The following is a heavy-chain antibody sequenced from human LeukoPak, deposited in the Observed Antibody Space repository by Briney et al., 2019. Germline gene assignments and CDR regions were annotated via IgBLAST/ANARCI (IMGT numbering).Heavy chain of an antibody. Sequence: SETLSLTCTVSGGSISSYYWSWIRQPPGKGLEWIGYIDYSGYTNYNPSLKSRVTISVDTSKNQFSLKLTSVTAADTAVYYCARLSGGRGSMHYYYYMDVWGKGTTVTISS. J-gene: IGHJ6*03. CDR1: GGSISSYY. CDR2: IDYSGYT. D-gene: IGHD2-15*01. V-gene: IGHV4-59*13. CDR3: ARLSGGRGSMHYYYYMDV.